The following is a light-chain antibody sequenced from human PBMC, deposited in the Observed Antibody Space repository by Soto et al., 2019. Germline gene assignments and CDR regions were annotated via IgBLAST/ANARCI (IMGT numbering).Light chain of an antibody. CDR2: EVT. CDR3: SSYTSSSTVYV. J-gene: IGLJ1*01. CDR1: SSDVGVYNY. V-gene: IGLV2-14*01. Sequence: QSVLTQPASVSGSPGQSITISCTGTSSDVGVYNYVSWYQQHPGKAPKVLIYEVTHRPSGVSNRFSGSKSGNTASLTISGLQADDEADYYCSSYTSSSTVYVFGTGTKVTVL.